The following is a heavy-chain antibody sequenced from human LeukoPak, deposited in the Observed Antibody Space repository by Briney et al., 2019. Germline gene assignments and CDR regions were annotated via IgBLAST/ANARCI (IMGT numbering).Heavy chain of an antibody. J-gene: IGHJ4*02. CDR1: GCTFSTYG. CDR2: ISAGGGNT. Sequence: PGGSLRLSCAASGCTFSTYGMNWVRQAPGKGLEWVSAISAGGGNTYYADSVKGRFTISRDNAKNTLYLQMNSLRAEDTAVYYCARGRGCSSTSCYKTAYYFDYWGQGTLVTVSS. CDR3: ARGRGCSSTSCYKTAYYFDY. D-gene: IGHD2-2*02. V-gene: IGHV3-23*01.